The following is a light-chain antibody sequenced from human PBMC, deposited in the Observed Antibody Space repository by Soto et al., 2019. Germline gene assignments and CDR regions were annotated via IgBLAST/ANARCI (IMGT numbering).Light chain of an antibody. CDR1: GSNIGSNS. CDR2: DNN. Sequence: QSVLTQPPSVSAAPGQTVTISCSGSGSNIGSNSVSWYQQVPGTAPKLLLYDNNKRPSGIPDRFSGSKSGTSATLGITGLRTADEADYYCGTWESYLSVGVFGGGTKVTVL. CDR3: GTWESYLSVGV. J-gene: IGLJ2*01. V-gene: IGLV1-51*01.